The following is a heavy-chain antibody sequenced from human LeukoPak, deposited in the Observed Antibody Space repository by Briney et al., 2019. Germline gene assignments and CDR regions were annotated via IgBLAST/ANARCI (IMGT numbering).Heavy chain of an antibody. CDR2: IYHTEST. CDR3: ARHSDSGSYLYHFDY. V-gene: IGHV4-39*07. CDR1: GGSINNYY. Sequence: SETLSLTCTVSGGSINNYYWGWIRQPPGKGLEWSGSIYHTESTYYNPSFRSRVIISVDTSKNYFSLKLSSVTAADTAVYYCARHSDSGSYLYHFDYWGQRTLVTVSS. J-gene: IGHJ4*02. D-gene: IGHD1-26*01.